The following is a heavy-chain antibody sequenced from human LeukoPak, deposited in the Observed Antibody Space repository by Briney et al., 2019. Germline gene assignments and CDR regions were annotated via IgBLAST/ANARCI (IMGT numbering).Heavy chain of an antibody. CDR1: GGSISIGGYF. Sequence: SQTLSLTCTVSGGSISIGGYFWSWIRQHPGRGLEWIGYIYYSGSTYYSPSLKSRVTISVDTSKNQFSLKLSSVTAADTAVYYCASLSAGSGWYDYWGQGTLVTVSS. D-gene: IGHD6-19*01. CDR2: IYYSGST. J-gene: IGHJ4*02. CDR3: ASLSAGSGWYDY. V-gene: IGHV4-31*03.